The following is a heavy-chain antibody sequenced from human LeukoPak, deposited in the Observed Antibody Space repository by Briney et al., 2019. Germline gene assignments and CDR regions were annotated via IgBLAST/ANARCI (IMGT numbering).Heavy chain of an antibody. CDR1: GGSISSGGYY. Sequence: SSETLSLTCTVSGGSISSGGYYWSWIRQHPGKGLEWIGYIYYSGSTYYNPSLKSRVTMSVDTSKNQFSLKLSSVTAADTAVYYCARDQLFYDSSGYSGYYFDYWGQGTLVTVSS. J-gene: IGHJ4*02. D-gene: IGHD3-22*01. CDR3: ARDQLFYDSSGYSGYYFDY. V-gene: IGHV4-31*03. CDR2: IYYSGST.